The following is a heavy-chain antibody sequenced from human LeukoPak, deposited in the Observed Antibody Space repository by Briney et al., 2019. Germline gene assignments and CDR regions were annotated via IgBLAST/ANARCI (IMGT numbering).Heavy chain of an antibody. CDR3: TRGSYYYY. CDR2: ISSSSSTI. Sequence: PGGSLRLSRAASGFTFSSYSMNWVRQAPGKGLEWVSYISSSSSTIYYTDSVKGRFTVSRDNAKNSLYLQMNSLRAEDTAVYYCTRGSYYYYWGQGTLVTVSS. J-gene: IGHJ4*02. V-gene: IGHV3-48*01. D-gene: IGHD3-10*01. CDR1: GFTFSSYS.